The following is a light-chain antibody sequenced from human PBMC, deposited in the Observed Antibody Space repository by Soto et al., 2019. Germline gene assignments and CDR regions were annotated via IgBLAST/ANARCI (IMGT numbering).Light chain of an antibody. Sequence: EIVLTQSPGTLSLSPGERATLSCKASQSVSSSYLAWYQQKPGQAPRLLIDGASSRATSIPDGFRGSGSGTEFTPTISRVEPEAFAVYYGEQYRSSRTCGQGTRVDLK. J-gene: IGKJ1*01. CDR2: GAS. CDR3: EQYRSSRT. CDR1: QSVSSSY. V-gene: IGKV3-20*01.